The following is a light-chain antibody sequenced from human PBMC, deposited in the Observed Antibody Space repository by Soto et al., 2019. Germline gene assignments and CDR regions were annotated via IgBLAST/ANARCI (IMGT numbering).Light chain of an antibody. J-gene: IGKJ2*01. V-gene: IGKV1-39*01. CDR1: QGIRND. Sequence: IQMTQSPSSLSASVGDRVTITCRASQGIRNDLGWYQQKPGKAPKLLISAASSLRSGVPSRFSGSGYETDFSVTISSLQPEDAATYYCQQSYSTPVTFGQGTKLEIK. CDR3: QQSYSTPVT. CDR2: AAS.